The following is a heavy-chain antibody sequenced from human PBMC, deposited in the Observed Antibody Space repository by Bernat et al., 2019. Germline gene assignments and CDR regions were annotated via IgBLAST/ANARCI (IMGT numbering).Heavy chain of an antibody. J-gene: IGHJ4*02. D-gene: IGHD3-22*01. CDR1: GFTFSGSA. CDR2: IRSKANSYAT. CDR3: TIYYPRPFDY. V-gene: IGHV3-73*02. Sequence: EVQLVESGGGLVQPGGSLKLSCAASGFTFSGSAMHWVRQASGKGLEWVGRIRSKANSYATAYAASVKGRFTISRDDSKNTAYLQMNSLKTEDTAVYYCTIYYPRPFDYWGQGTLVTVSS.